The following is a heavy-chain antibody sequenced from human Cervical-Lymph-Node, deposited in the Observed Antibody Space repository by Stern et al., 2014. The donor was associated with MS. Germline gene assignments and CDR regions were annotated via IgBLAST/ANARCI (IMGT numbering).Heavy chain of an antibody. D-gene: IGHD4-17*01. Sequence: QMQLVQSGAEVKKPGASVKISCKASGYTITSYSIHWVRQAPGQRLEWMGWINTDSGNTLYSQKFQGRVTITRDTSANTVYMELSSLISEDTTVYYCARAMTTVTTATYWFDSWGQGTLVTVSS. CDR3: ARAMTTVTTATYWFDS. V-gene: IGHV1-3*04. CDR1: GYTITSYS. J-gene: IGHJ5*01. CDR2: INTDSGNT.